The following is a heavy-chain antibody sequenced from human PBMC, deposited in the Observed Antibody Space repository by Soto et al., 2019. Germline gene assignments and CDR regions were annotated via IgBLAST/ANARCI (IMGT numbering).Heavy chain of an antibody. CDR3: ARVLGDFWSGYYFYYYYGMDV. CDR1: GFTFSSYS. J-gene: IGHJ6*02. CDR2: ISSSSSYI. V-gene: IGHV3-21*01. Sequence: EVQLVESGGGLVKPGGSLRLSCAASGFTFSSYSMNWVRQAPGKGLEWVSSISSSSSYIYYADSVKGRFTISRDNAKNALYLQMNSLRAEDRAVYYCARVLGDFWSGYYFYYYYGMDVWGQGTTVTVSS. D-gene: IGHD3-3*01.